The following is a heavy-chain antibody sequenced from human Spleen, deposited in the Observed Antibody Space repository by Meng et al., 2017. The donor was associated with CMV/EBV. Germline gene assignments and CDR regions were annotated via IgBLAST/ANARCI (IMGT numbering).Heavy chain of an antibody. Sequence: GGSLRLSCAASGFTFSSYGMSWVRQAPGKGLEWVANIKQDGSEKYYVDSVKGRFTISRDNAKNSLYLQMNSLRAEDTAVYYCARDHGDYGMDVWGQGTTVTVSS. CDR3: ARDHGDYGMDV. CDR2: IKQDGSEK. CDR1: GFTFSSYG. D-gene: IGHD3-10*01. V-gene: IGHV3-7*01. J-gene: IGHJ6*02.